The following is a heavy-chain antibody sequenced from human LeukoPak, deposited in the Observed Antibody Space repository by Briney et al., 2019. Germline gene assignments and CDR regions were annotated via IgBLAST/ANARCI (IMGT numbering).Heavy chain of an antibody. Sequence: SETLSLTCTVSGGSISPYYWSWIRQTPGKGLEWIGYILYSGTTTNYNPSLKGRVTISVDTSKNQFSLKLSSVTAADTAVYYCARVGDWNDLVYWGQGTLVTVSS. CDR1: GGSISPYY. CDR3: ARVGDWNDLVY. D-gene: IGHD1-1*01. V-gene: IGHV4-59*01. CDR2: ILYSGTTT. J-gene: IGHJ4*02.